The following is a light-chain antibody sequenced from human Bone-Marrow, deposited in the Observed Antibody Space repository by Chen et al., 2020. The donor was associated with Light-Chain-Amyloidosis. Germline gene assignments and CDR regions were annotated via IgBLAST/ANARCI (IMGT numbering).Light chain of an antibody. CDR2: EDD. J-gene: IGLJ3*02. V-gene: IGLV6-57*01. CDR3: QSYQGSSQGV. Sequence: NFMLTQPHSVSESPGKTVIISCTRSSGSIATNDVQWNQQRPGSSPTTVIYEDDQRPSGVPDRFSGSIDRSSNSASLTISGLKTEDEADYYCQSYQGSSQGVFGGGTKLTVL. CDR1: SGSIATND.